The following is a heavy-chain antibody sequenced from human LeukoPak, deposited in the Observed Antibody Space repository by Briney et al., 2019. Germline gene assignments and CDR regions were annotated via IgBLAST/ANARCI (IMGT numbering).Heavy chain of an antibody. Sequence: SETLSLTCTVSGGSISSGGYYWSWIRQHPGKGLECIGYIYYSGSTYYNPSLKSRVTIPVDTSKNQFSLKLSSVTAADTAVYYCASNIVVVLAAMLPYYYYGMDVWGQGTTVTVSS. CDR1: GGSISSGGYY. D-gene: IGHD2-2*01. J-gene: IGHJ6*02. CDR2: IYYSGST. V-gene: IGHV4-31*03. CDR3: ASNIVVVLAAMLPYYYYGMDV.